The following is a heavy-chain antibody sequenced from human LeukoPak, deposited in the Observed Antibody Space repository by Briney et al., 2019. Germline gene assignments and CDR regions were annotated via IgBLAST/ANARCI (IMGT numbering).Heavy chain of an antibody. Sequence: GRSLRLSCAASGFTFSRYGMHGVRQAPGKGLECVAGIWYDGSNKNYADSVKGRFTISRDNSKNTLYLQMNSLRAEDTAVYYCARDGYNRVGMDVWGQGTTVTVSS. CDR1: GFTFSRYG. D-gene: IGHD5-24*01. CDR2: IWYDGSNK. V-gene: IGHV3-33*01. CDR3: ARDGYNRVGMDV. J-gene: IGHJ6*02.